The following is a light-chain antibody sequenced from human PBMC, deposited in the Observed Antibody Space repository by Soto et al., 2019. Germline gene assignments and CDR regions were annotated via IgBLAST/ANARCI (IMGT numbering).Light chain of an antibody. V-gene: IGKV2-24*01. CDR1: QSLVYSDGNTY. J-gene: IGKJ1*01. CDR2: RVS. CDR3: VLFALFPRT. Sequence: DIVLTQTPLSSPVTLGQPASISCRSNQSLVYSDGNTYLSWLQQRPGQPPRLLIYRVSNRFSGVPDRFSGSGAGTDFTLKIDRVEPEDVGIYYCVLFALFPRTFGQGTKVEIK.